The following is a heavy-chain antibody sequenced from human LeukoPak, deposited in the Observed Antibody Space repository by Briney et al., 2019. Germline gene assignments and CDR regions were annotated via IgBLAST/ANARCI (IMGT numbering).Heavy chain of an antibody. J-gene: IGHJ4*02. CDR2: IYSGGST. V-gene: IGHV3-66*01. CDR1: GFTVSSNY. D-gene: IGHD7-27*01. CDR3: ARVVSGDRGDY. Sequence: TGGSPRLSCAASGFTVSSNYMSWVRQAPGKGLEWVSVIYSGGSTYYADSVKGRFTISRDNSKNTLYLQMNSLRAEDTAVYYCARVVSGDRGDYWGQGTLVTVSS.